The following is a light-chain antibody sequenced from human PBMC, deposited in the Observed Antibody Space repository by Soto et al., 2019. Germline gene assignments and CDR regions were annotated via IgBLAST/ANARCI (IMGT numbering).Light chain of an antibody. Sequence: DVQMTQSPSSLSASVGDRVTITCRARQGISNYLAWYQQNTGKVPNLLIYAASTLQSGVPYRFSGSGPGTDFTLTISSLQPEDVATYYCQKYNSAPFTFGPGTKVHIK. J-gene: IGKJ3*01. CDR1: QGISNY. CDR3: QKYNSAPFT. CDR2: AAS. V-gene: IGKV1-27*01.